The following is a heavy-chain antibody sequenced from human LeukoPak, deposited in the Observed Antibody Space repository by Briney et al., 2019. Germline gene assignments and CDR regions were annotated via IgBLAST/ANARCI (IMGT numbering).Heavy chain of an antibody. CDR2: IYDSGST. J-gene: IGHJ5*02. CDR3: AMSSSWWNNWFDP. D-gene: IGHD6-13*01. CDR1: GVSIRSCYYY. V-gene: IGHV4-39*01. Sequence: SETLSLTCTVSGVSIRSCYYYWGWIRQPPGKGLEWIGSIYDSGSTYYNPSLKSRVTISVDTSKNQFSLRLSSVTAADTAVYYCAMSSSWWNNWFDPWGQGTLVTVSS.